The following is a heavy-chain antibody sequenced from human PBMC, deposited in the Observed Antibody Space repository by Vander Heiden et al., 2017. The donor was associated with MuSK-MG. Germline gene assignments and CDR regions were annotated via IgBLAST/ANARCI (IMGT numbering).Heavy chain of an antibody. V-gene: IGHV4-59*01. CDR3: ATSRDPIYWYFDL. Sequence: QVQLQESGPGLVKPSETLSLTCTVSGASISSYYWSWIRQPPGKGLEWIGYIYYSGSTNYNPSLKSRVTISADTSKNQFSLKLSSVTAADTAVYYCATSRDPIYWYFDLWGRGTLVTVSS. D-gene: IGHD2-2*01. J-gene: IGHJ2*01. CDR2: IYYSGST. CDR1: GASISSYY.